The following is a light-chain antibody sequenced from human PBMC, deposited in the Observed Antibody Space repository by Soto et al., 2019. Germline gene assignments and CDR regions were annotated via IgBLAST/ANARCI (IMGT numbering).Light chain of an antibody. Sequence: DIQMTQSPSHVSASVGDRVSITCRASQDIRSWLAWYQQRPGKAPKLLIYAATILQSGVPSRFSGSGSGTAFTLTINNLQPEDFASYFCQQANSFPLTFGGGTKVDIK. CDR1: QDIRSW. J-gene: IGKJ4*01. V-gene: IGKV1-12*01. CDR3: QQANSFPLT. CDR2: AAT.